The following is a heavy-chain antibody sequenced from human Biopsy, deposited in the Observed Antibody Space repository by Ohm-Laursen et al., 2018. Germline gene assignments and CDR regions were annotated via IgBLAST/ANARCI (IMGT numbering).Heavy chain of an antibody. CDR3: ARQTVYAGDMRYGLDV. Sequence: SESLSFTCSVSGVSMRRYDVYWNWIRQGPGKGVQRIGTALFTETTYYNPALRGRLSLSIDTSMKQKTLKLRSVSVADTAVYYFARQTVYAGDMRYGLDVWGPGIKVSVS. J-gene: IGHJ6*02. CDR1: GVSMRRYDVY. D-gene: IGHD4-23*01. V-gene: IGHV4-39*01. CDR2: ALFTETT.